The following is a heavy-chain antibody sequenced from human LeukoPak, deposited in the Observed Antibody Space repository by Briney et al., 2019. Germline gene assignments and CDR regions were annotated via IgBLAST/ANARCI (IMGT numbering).Heavy chain of an antibody. Sequence: PSETLSLTCTVSGDSFSRNTYSWGWIRQPPGKGLEWIGSIYYTGRTFYNPSLKSRVTISVDTSKNQFSLKLSSVTAADTAVYYCARRGSMGGSSVGAFDIWGQGTMVTVSS. J-gene: IGHJ3*02. D-gene: IGHD1-26*01. CDR2: IYYTGRT. V-gene: IGHV4-39*01. CDR1: GDSFSRNTYS. CDR3: ARRGSMGGSSVGAFDI.